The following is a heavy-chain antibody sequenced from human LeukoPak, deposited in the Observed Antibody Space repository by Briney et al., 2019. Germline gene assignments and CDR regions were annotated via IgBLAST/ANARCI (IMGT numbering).Heavy chain of an antibody. CDR1: GGFITSSSYY. D-gene: IGHD3-10*01. V-gene: IGHV4-39*07. CDR2: IYYSGST. Sequence: SETLSLTCTVSGGFITSSSYYWGWIRQPPGKGLEWIGSIYYSGSTNYNPSLKSRVTISVDTSKNQFSLKLSSVTAADTAVYYCARTTMVRGTYYMDVWGKGTTVTISS. J-gene: IGHJ6*03. CDR3: ARTTMVRGTYYMDV.